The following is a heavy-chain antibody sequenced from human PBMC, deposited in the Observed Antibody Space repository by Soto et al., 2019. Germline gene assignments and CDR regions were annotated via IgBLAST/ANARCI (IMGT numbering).Heavy chain of an antibody. CDR3: ATPLYSYGPMDV. CDR1: GGSVSSGSYY. V-gene: IGHV4-61*01. CDR2: IYYSGST. Sequence: QVQLQESGPGLVKPSETLSLTCTVSGGSVSSGSYYWSWIRQPPGKGLGWIGYIYYSGSTNYNPSPKSRLTISADTSKTQFALKLSSVTAADTAVYYCATPLYSYGPMDVWGQGTTVTVSS. J-gene: IGHJ6*02. D-gene: IGHD5-18*01.